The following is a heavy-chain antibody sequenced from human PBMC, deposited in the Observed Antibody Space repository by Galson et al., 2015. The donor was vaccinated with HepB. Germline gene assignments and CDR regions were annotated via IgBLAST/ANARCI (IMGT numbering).Heavy chain of an antibody. J-gene: IGHJ3*02. CDR3: ARMAYTRTSEYYYDSSGYYYWLGAFDI. CDR1: GGTFSSYA. V-gene: IGHV1-69*13. D-gene: IGHD3-22*01. Sequence: SVKVSCKASGGTFSSYAVSWVRQAPGQGLEWMGGIIPIFGTANYAQKFQGRVTITADESTSTAYMELSSLRSEDTAVYYCARMAYTRTSEYYYDSSGYYYWLGAFDIWGQGTMVTVSS. CDR2: IIPIFGTA.